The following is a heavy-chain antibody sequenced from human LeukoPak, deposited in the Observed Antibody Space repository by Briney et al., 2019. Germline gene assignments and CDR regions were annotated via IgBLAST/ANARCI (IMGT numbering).Heavy chain of an antibody. CDR1: GGSISSYY. CDR2: VYYSGST. Sequence: PSETLSLTCAISGGSISSYYWSWIRQPPGKGLEWIGYVYYSGSTNYNPSLKSRVTISIDTSKNQFSLKLSSVTAADTAVYYCAREATRPMVGATTGYFDYWGQGTLVTVSS. V-gene: IGHV4-59*01. J-gene: IGHJ4*02. CDR3: AREATRPMVGATTGYFDY. D-gene: IGHD1-26*01.